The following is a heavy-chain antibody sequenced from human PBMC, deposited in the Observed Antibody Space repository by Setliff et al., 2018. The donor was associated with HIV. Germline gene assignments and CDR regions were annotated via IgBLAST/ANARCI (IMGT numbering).Heavy chain of an antibody. CDR2: MIYGGDT. Sequence: SETLSLTCTVSGGSITRRTNNYWGWIRQPPGKGLEWIGSMIYGGDTFYNPSLKSRVTISVDTSKSQVSLRLISVTAADTSVYYCARPYSGRGGGAWFDPWGQGILVTVSS. CDR1: GGSITRRTNNY. D-gene: IGHD4-4*01. J-gene: IGHJ5*02. CDR3: ARPYSGRGGGAWFDP. V-gene: IGHV4-39*01.